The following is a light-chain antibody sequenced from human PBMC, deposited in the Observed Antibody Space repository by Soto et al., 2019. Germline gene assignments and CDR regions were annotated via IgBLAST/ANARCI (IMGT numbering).Light chain of an antibody. J-gene: IGKJ4*01. CDR3: QQYGRRPLT. V-gene: IGKV3-20*01. Sequence: EIVLTQSPGTLSLSPGERASLSCRASQSVSRNYVAWYHYKPGQAPRLLIYDASTKATGIPDRFSGSGSGAHFPLTISRLEPEDFAVYFCQQYGRRPLTFRGQSKVEIK. CDR2: DAS. CDR1: QSVSRNY.